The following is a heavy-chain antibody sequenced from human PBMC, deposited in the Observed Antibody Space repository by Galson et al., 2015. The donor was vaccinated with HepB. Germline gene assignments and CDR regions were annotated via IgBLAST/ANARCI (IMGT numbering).Heavy chain of an antibody. CDR3: ARAGIQLWSRDAHDAFDI. V-gene: IGHV3-48*03. D-gene: IGHD5-18*01. CDR1: GFTFSIHE. Sequence: SLRLSCAASGFTFSIHEMNWVRQAPGKGLEWVSYISSSGSTIYYADSVKGRFTISRDNAKNSLYLQMNSLRAEDTAVYYCARAGIQLWSRDAHDAFDIWGQGTMVTVSS. CDR2: ISSSGSTI. J-gene: IGHJ3*02.